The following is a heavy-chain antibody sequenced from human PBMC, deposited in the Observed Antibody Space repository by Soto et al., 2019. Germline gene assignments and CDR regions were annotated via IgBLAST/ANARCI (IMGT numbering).Heavy chain of an antibody. CDR1: GYTFTGYY. D-gene: IGHD1-26*01. CDR3: AGGVLSRSCYNWFDP. J-gene: IGHJ5*02. CDR2: INPNSGGT. V-gene: IGHV1-2*02. Sequence: ASVKASCKASGYTFTGYYMHWVLQAPGQGLEWMGWINPNSGGTDYAQKFQGRVTMTRDTSISTAYMELSRLRSDDTAVYYCAGGVLSRSCYNWFDPWGQGTPFTVSS.